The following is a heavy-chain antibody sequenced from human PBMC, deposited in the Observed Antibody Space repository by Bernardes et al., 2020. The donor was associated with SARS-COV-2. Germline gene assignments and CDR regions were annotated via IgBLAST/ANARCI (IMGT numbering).Heavy chain of an antibody. D-gene: IGHD2-21*02. J-gene: IGHJ4*02. Sequence: GGSLRLSCAASGFTFSSYAMIWVRQAPGKGPEFVSAIGAGGGVRNYADSVKGRFTISRDNSKNTVSLQMNSLRSEDTALYYCARGNYCHRVDCYSVFDFWGQGTLVTVSS. CDR2: IGAGGGVR. CDR3: ARGNYCHRVDCYSVFDF. V-gene: IGHV3-23*01. CDR1: GFTFSSYA.